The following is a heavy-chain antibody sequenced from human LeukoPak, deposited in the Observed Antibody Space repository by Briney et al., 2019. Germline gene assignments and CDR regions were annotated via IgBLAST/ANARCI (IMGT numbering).Heavy chain of an antibody. Sequence: SETLSLTCTVTGFPISSYDWSWIRQPPGRRLEWIGYIYYSGSTNYNPSLKSRIAISIDTSKNQFSLKLSSVTAADTAVYYCARVGTYSCGDCYLDYWGQGTLVTVSS. J-gene: IGHJ4*02. CDR1: GFPISSYD. D-gene: IGHD2-21*02. CDR2: IYYSGST. V-gene: IGHV4-59*01. CDR3: ARVGTYSCGDCYLDY.